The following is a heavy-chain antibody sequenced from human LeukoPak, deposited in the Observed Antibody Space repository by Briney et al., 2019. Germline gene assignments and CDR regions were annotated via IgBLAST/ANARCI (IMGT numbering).Heavy chain of an antibody. CDR3: AKSTVTTGDWYFDY. D-gene: IGHD4-17*01. V-gene: IGHV3-23*01. J-gene: IGHJ4*02. CDR1: GFTFSIYA. CDR2: ISGSGGAT. Sequence: GGSLRLSCAASGFTFSIYAMTWARQAPGKGLEWVSAISGSGGATYYADSVKGRFTISRDNSKNTLYLQMNSLRAEDTAVYYCAKSTVTTGDWYFDYWGQGTLVTVSS.